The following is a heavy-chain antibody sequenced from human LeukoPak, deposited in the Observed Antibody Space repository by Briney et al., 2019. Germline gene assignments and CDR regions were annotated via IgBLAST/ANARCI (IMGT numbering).Heavy chain of an antibody. CDR1: GGSFSGYY. CDR2: INHSGST. D-gene: IGHD6-13*01. Sequence: RSSETLSLTCAVYGGSFSGYYWSWIRQPPGKGLEWIGEINHSGSTNYNPSLKSRVTISVDTSKNQFSLKLSSVTAADTAVYYCASSSSWFPHYYYYYYMDVWGKGTTVTVSS. V-gene: IGHV4-34*01. CDR3: ASSSSWFPHYYYYYYMDV. J-gene: IGHJ6*03.